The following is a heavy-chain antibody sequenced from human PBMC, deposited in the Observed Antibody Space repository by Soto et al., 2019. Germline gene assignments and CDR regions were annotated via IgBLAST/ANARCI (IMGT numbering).Heavy chain of an antibody. D-gene: IGHD5-12*01. J-gene: IGHJ5*02. CDR1: GGSISSGGYY. CDR2: IYYSGST. V-gene: IGHV4-31*03. CDR3: AREEGGGYDHRWFDP. Sequence: QVQLQESGPGLVKPSQTLSLTCTVSGGSISSGGYYWSWIRQHPGKGLEWIGYIYYSGSTYYNPYLKSRVTISVDTYKNQFSLKLSSLTAADTAVYYCAREEGGGYDHRWFDPWGQGNLVNVSS.